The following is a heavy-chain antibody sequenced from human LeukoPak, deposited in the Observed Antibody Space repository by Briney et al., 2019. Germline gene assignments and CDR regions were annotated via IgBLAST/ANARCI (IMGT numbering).Heavy chain of an antibody. V-gene: IGHV4-59*01. D-gene: IGHD1-26*01. J-gene: IGHJ4*02. CDR2: IYYSGST. CDR1: GGSISSYY. CDR3: SRESGPFSPFGF. Sequence: SETLSLTCTVPGGSISSYYWSWIRQPPGKGLEWIGYIYYSGSTNYNPSLKSRVTISVDTSKNQFSLKLSSVTAADTAVYYCSRESGPFSPFGFWGQGTLVSVHS.